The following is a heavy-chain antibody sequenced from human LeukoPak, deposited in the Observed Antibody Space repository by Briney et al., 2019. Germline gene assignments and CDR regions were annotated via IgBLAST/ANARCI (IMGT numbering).Heavy chain of an antibody. J-gene: IGHJ4*02. CDR2: IYHSGGT. CDR1: GGSISSGGYS. CDR3: ARLSDSSSWYFDY. D-gene: IGHD6-13*01. V-gene: IGHV4-30-2*01. Sequence: SETLSLTCAVSGGSISSGGYSWSWIRQPPGKGLEWIGYIYHSGGTYYNPSLKSRVTISVDRSKNQFSLKLSSVTAADTAVYYCARLSDSSSWYFDYWGQGTLVTVSS.